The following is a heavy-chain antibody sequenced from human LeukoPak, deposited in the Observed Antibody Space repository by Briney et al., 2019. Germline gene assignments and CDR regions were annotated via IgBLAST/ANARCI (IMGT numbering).Heavy chain of an antibody. CDR1: GGTFSSYA. CDR3: ASRLYDYSNYDYFDY. Sequence: ASVKVSCKASGGTFSSYAISWVRQAPGQGLEWMGGIIPIFGTAIYAQKFQGRVTITTDESTSTAYMELSSLRSEDTAVYYCASRLYDYSNYDYFDYWGQGTLVTVSS. V-gene: IGHV1-69*05. J-gene: IGHJ4*02. D-gene: IGHD4-11*01. CDR2: IIPIFGTA.